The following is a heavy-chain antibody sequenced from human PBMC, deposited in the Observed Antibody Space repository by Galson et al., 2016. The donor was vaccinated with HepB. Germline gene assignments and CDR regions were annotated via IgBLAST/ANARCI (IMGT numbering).Heavy chain of an antibody. CDR3: ARVDGFGEPLYFDY. J-gene: IGHJ4*02. CDR1: GFTFSSYS. D-gene: IGHD3-10*01. CDR2: ISTTSHFI. V-gene: IGHV3-21*01. Sequence: SLRLSCAASGFTFSSYSMKWVRQAPGKGLEWVSSISTTSHFIYYADSVKGRFTISRDNAKNSLYLQMNSLRAEDTAVYYCARVDGFGEPLYFDYWGQGTLVTVSS.